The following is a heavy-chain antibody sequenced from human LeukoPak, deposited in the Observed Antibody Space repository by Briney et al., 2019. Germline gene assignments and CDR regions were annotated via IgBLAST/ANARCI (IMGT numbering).Heavy chain of an antibody. J-gene: IGHJ4*02. D-gene: IGHD6-13*01. V-gene: IGHV3-11*04. CDR2: ISIAGTTI. Sequence: GGSLRLSCAASGFTVSQSYMSWVRQAPGKGLEWVSYISIAGTTIYYADSVKGRFTFSRDNAKNSLYLQMNSLRAEDTAVYYCAKGRQQLESEFDYWGQGTLVTVSS. CDR1: GFTVSQSY. CDR3: AKGRQQLESEFDY.